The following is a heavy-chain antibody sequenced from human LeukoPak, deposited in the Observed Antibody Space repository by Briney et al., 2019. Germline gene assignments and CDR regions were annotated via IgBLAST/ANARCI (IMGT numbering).Heavy chain of an antibody. CDR2: ISYDGTNK. V-gene: IGHV3-30-3*01. CDR3: ARDEQWLYCFDQ. D-gene: IGHD6-19*01. Sequence: PGGSLRLSCGASGFSFSDYAMHWVRQAPAKGLEWVAVISYDGTNKHYADSVKGRFTISRDNSKNTLYLQMNSLRAEDTAVYYCARDEQWLYCFDQWGQGTPVTVSS. CDR1: GFSFSDYA. J-gene: IGHJ4*02.